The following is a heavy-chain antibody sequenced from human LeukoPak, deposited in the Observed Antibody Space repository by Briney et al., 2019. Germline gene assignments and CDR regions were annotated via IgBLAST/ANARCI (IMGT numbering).Heavy chain of an antibody. J-gene: IGHJ4*02. Sequence: GASVKVSCKASGYTFTNIYMHWVRQAPGQGLEWMGVINPSGGSTSYAQKFQRRVTMTRDTSTSTVYMELSSLRSEDTAVYYCAKGVGYYYDTSGYYCECWGQGALVSVSS. CDR2: INPSGGST. CDR1: GYTFTNIY. V-gene: IGHV1-46*01. D-gene: IGHD3-22*01. CDR3: AKGVGYYYDTSGYYCEC.